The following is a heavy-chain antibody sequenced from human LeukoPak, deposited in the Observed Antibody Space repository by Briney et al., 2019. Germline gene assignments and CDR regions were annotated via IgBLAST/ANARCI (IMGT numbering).Heavy chain of an antibody. CDR2: INPNSGGT. J-gene: IGHJ4*02. D-gene: IGHD1-1*01. Sequence: GASVKVSRKASGYTFTGYYMHWVRQAPGQGLEWMGWINPNSGGTNYAQKFQGRVTMTRDTSISTAYMELSRLRSDDTAVYYCARANWNDDAVDYWGQGTLVTVSS. CDR1: GYTFTGYY. CDR3: ARANWNDDAVDY. V-gene: IGHV1-2*02.